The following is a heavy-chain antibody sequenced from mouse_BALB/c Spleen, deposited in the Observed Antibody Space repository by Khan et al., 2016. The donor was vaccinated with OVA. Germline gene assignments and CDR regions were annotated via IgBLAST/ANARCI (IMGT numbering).Heavy chain of an antibody. CDR3: ARCGYCAWFGY. V-gene: IGHV14-1*02. Sequence: EVQLQESGAELVRPGALLKLSCKASGFNIKDYYMHWVKQRAEQGLEWIGWIDPENGKSLYDPNFQGKASISADTSSNTAYLQLSSLTSEDPADYYCARCGYCAWFGYWGQGTLVTVSA. J-gene: IGHJ3*01. CDR1: GFNIKDYY. CDR2: IDPENGKS.